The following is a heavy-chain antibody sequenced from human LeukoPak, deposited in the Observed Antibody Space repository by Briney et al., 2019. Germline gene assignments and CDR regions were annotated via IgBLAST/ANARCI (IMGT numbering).Heavy chain of an antibody. CDR2: INHSGST. D-gene: IGHD6-19*01. Sequence: SETLSLTCAVYGGSFSGYYWSWIRQPPGKGLEWIGEINHSGSTNYYPSLKSRVTISVDTSKNQFSLKLSSVTAADTAVNYCARESSGITGFDYWGQGTLVTVSS. CDR3: ARESSGITGFDY. J-gene: IGHJ4*02. CDR1: GGSFSGYY. V-gene: IGHV4-34*01.